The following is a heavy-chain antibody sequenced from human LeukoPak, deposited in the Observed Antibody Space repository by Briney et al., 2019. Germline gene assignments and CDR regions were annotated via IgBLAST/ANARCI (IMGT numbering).Heavy chain of an antibody. D-gene: IGHD4-17*01. J-gene: IGHJ4*02. V-gene: IGHV3-30-3*01. Sequence: QPGRSLRLSCAASGFTFSSYAMHWVRQAPGKGLECVAVISYDGSNKYYADSVKGRFTISRDNSKNTLYLQMNSLRAEDTAVYYCAREGLRRRYFDYWGQGTLVTVSS. CDR2: ISYDGSNK. CDR1: GFTFSSYA. CDR3: AREGLRRRYFDY.